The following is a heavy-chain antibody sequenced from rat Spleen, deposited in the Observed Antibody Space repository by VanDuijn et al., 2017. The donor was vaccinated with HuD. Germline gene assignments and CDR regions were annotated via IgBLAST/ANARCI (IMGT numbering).Heavy chain of an antibody. CDR1: GFTFSNYG. CDR2: ISPGGGNT. V-gene: IGHV5-19*01. Sequence: EVQLVESGGGLVQPGRSLKLSCAASGFTFSNYGMHWIRQVPTQGLEWVASISPGGGNTYYRDSVKGRFTISRDNAESTLYLQMDSLRSEDTATYYCARQGNNFWYFDFWGPGTMVTVSS. CDR3: ARQGNNFWYFDF. D-gene: IGHD1-11*01. J-gene: IGHJ1*01.